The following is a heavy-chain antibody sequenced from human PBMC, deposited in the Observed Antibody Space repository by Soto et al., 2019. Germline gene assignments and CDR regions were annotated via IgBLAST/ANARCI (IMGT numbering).Heavy chain of an antibody. Sequence: QVHLVQSGAEVKKPGASVKVSCNPSGYAFTSYTMHWVRQAPGQGLEWMGWINADNGDSKYSQKFPGRVTITRDTSASIAYMELSSLRSEHTAVYYCARDTGSGLRVEPGIFEYWGQGTLVTVSA. V-gene: IGHV1-3*01. CDR3: ARDTGSGLRVEPGIFEY. CDR2: INADNGDS. J-gene: IGHJ4*02. CDR1: GYAFTSYT. D-gene: IGHD1-26*01.